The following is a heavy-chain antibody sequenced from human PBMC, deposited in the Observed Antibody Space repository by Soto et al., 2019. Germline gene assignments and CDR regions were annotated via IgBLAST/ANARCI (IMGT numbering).Heavy chain of an antibody. CDR2: IYYSGST. CDR3: ARLNVGVLEWSPHTTYYYGMDG. Sequence: SXTQSLTYAVSGGSISRYYWSWIGPQTGKGLEWIGYIYYSGSTNYNPSLKSRVTISVDTSKNQFSLKLSSVTAADTAVYYCARLNVGVLEWSPHTTYYYGMDGWVQGTKVTVSS. CDR1: GGSISRYY. V-gene: IGHV4-59*01. J-gene: IGHJ6*02. D-gene: IGHD3-3*01.